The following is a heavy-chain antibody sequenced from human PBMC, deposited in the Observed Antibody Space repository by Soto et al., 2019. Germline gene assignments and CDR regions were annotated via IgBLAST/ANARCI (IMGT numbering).Heavy chain of an antibody. D-gene: IGHD3-16*01. Sequence: ASVKVSCKASGYTFTSYGMSWVRQAPGQGLEMMGWISAYNGDTNYAQKLQGRVTMTTDTSTSTAYMELRSLRSDYTAVYYCAKPRYDYTCGSQSYPAAFDLLGPLTMV. J-gene: IGHJ3*01. CDR3: AKPRYDYTCGSQSYPAAFDL. CDR2: ISAYNGDT. CDR1: GYTFTSYG. V-gene: IGHV1-18*01.